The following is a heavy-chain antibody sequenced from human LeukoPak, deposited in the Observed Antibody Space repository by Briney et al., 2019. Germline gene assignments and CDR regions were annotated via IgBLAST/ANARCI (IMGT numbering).Heavy chain of an antibody. CDR3: ARDWDAFDI. CDR2: IYYSGST. V-gene: IGHV4-38-2*02. Sequence: SETLSLTCTVSGYSISSGYYWGWIRQPPGKGLEWIGSIYYSGSTYYNSSLKSRVTISVDTSKNQFSLKVSSATAADTAVYYCARDWDAFDIWGQGTMVTVPS. CDR1: GYSISSGYY. J-gene: IGHJ3*02.